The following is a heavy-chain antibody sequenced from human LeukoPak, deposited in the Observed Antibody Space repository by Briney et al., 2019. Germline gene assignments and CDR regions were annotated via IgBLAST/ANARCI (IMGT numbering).Heavy chain of an antibody. CDR1: GGTFSSYA. D-gene: IGHD2-15*01. CDR2: IIPIFGTA. Sequence: SVKVSCKASGGTFSSYAISWVRQAPGQGLEWMGGIIPIFGTANYALKFQGRVTITADKSTSTAYMELSSLRSEDTAVYYCARSFTLPRACSGGSCWGLYYMDVWGKGTTVTVSS. CDR3: ARSFTLPRACSGGSCWGLYYMDV. J-gene: IGHJ6*03. V-gene: IGHV1-69*06.